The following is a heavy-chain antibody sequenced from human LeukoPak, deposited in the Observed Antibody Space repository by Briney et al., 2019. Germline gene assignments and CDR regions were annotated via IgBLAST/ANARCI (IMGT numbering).Heavy chain of an antibody. Sequence: GESLKISCKGSGYSFTSYWIGWVRQMPGKGLEWMGIIYPGDSDTRYSPSFQGQVTISADKSISTAYLQWSSLKASDTTMYYCARIGPVTTESTYYYYGMDVWGQGTLVTVSS. D-gene: IGHD4-17*01. J-gene: IGHJ6*02. CDR3: ARIGPVTTESTYYYYGMDV. V-gene: IGHV5-51*01. CDR1: GYSFTSYW. CDR2: IYPGDSDT.